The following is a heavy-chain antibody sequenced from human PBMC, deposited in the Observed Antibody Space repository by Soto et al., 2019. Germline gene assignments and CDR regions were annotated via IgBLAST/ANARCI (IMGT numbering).Heavy chain of an antibody. CDR1: GYTFTSYG. V-gene: IGHV1-18*04. CDR2: ISAYNGNT. D-gene: IGHD3-3*01. Sequence: VSVKVSCKASGYTFTSYGISWVRQAPGRGLEWMGWISAYNGNTNYAQKLQGRVTMTTDTSTSTAYMELRSLRSDDTAVYYCARDQVTIFGVVINYYYYGMDVWGQGTTVTVSS. J-gene: IGHJ6*02. CDR3: ARDQVTIFGVVINYYYYGMDV.